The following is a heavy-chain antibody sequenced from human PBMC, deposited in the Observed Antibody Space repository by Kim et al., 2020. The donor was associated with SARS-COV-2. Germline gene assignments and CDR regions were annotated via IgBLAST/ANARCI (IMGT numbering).Heavy chain of an antibody. J-gene: IGHJ4*02. Sequence: GGSLRLSCAASGFTFSSYWMHWVRQAPGKGLVWVSRINSDGSSTSYADSVKGRFTISRDNAKNTLYLQMNSLRAEDTAVYYCARGSMTTVTTGPDYWGQGTLVTVSS. CDR3: ARGSMTTVTTGPDY. CDR1: GFTFSSYW. D-gene: IGHD4-17*01. CDR2: INSDGSST. V-gene: IGHV3-74*01.